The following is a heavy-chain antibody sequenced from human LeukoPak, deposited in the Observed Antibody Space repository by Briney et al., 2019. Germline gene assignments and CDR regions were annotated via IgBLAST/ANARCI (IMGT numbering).Heavy chain of an antibody. V-gene: IGHV4-39*01. Sequence: SETLSLTCTVSDGSISNTSYYWGWIRQPPGKGLEWIGNIYYSGNAYYNPSLKSRITMSVDTSTNQFSLKLMSVTAADTAVYYCARRRAYYGSGSYTQRYYYYYLDVWGKGTTVTISS. CDR1: DGSISNTSYY. D-gene: IGHD3-10*01. CDR2: IYYSGNA. J-gene: IGHJ6*03. CDR3: ARRRAYYGSGSYTQRYYYYYLDV.